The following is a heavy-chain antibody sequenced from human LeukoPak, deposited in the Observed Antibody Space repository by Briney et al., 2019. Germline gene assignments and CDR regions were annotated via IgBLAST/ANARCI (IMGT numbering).Heavy chain of an antibody. J-gene: IGHJ5*01. V-gene: IGHV3-23*01. CDR1: GFTFSSYA. D-gene: IGHD3-3*01. Sequence: GSLRLSCAASGFTFSSYAMSWVRQAPGKGLEWVSGISGSGSSRYYVDSAKGRFSISRDHSKNTMYLAMNSLRAEDTAIYYCAKFSGFSVLGNWFDSWGQGTLVTVSS. CDR2: ISGSGSSR. CDR3: AKFSGFSVLGNWFDS.